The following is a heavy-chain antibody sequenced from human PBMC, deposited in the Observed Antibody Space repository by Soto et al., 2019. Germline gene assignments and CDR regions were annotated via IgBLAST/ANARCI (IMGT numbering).Heavy chain of an antibody. V-gene: IGHV1-69*13. CDR2: IIPIFGTA. D-gene: IGHD2-2*01. CDR3: ASPSKEYCSSTSCYARDY. CDR1: GGTFSSYA. Sequence: SGKVSCKASGGTFSSYAISWVRQAPGQGLEWMGGIIPIFGTANYAQKFQGRVTITADESTSTAYMELSSLRSEDTAVYYCASPSKEYCSSTSCYARDYWGQGTLVTVSS. J-gene: IGHJ4*02.